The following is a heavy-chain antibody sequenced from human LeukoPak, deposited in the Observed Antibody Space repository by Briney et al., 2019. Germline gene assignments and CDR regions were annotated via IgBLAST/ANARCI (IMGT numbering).Heavy chain of an antibody. D-gene: IGHD4-17*01. V-gene: IGHV4-30-4*01. Sequence: PSETLSLTCTVSGGSISSGDYYWSWIRQPPGKGLEWIGYIYYSGSTYYNPSLKSRVTISVDTSKNQFSLKLSSVTAADTAVYYCARLRDGDYSNCYDYWGQGTLVTVSS. CDR2: IYYSGST. CDR1: GGSISSGDYY. J-gene: IGHJ4*02. CDR3: ARLRDGDYSNCYDY.